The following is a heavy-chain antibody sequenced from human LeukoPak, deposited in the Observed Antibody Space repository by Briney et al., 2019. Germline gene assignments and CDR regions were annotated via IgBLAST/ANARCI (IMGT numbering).Heavy chain of an antibody. CDR2: INPSGGST. D-gene: IGHD3-22*01. CDR3: ARGPGPADDGGGYCFDY. J-gene: IGHJ4*02. V-gene: IGHV1-46*01. CDR1: GYTFTSYY. Sequence: AAVKVSCKASGYTFTSYYMHWVRQAPGQGLEWMGVINPSGGSTTSAQKSQGRVTMTRDTSTSTVYMELRSLRSEDTAVYYCARGPGPADDGGGYCFDYWGQGTLVTVSS.